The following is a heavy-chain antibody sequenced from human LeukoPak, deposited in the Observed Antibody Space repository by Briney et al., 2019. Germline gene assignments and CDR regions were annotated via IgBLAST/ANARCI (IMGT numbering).Heavy chain of an antibody. Sequence: GGSLRLSCAASGFTFGDYAMHWVRQAPGKGLEWVSGISWNSGSIGYADSVKGRFTISRDNAKNSLYLQMNSLRAEDTALYYCAKVTGIAAAGPFDYWGQGTLVTVSS. D-gene: IGHD6-13*01. V-gene: IGHV3-9*01. CDR1: GFTFGDYA. J-gene: IGHJ4*02. CDR3: AKVTGIAAAGPFDY. CDR2: ISWNSGSI.